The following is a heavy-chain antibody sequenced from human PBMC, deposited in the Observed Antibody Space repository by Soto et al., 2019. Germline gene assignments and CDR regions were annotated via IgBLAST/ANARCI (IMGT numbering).Heavy chain of an antibody. CDR1: GFTFSSYA. J-gene: IGHJ4*02. CDR2: ISGSGGST. CDR3: AKDEYYDSSGYSYFDY. Sequence: GGSLRLSCAASGFTFSSYAMSWVRQAPGKGLEWVSAISGSGGSTYYTDSVKGRFTISRDNSKNRLYLQMNSLRAEDTAVYYCAKDEYYDSSGYSYFDYWGQGTLVTVSS. D-gene: IGHD3-22*01. V-gene: IGHV3-23*01.